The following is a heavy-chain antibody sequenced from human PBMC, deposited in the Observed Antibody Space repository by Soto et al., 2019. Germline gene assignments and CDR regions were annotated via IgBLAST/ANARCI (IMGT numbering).Heavy chain of an antibody. Sequence: ASVKVSCKASGGTFSSYAISWVRQAPGQGLEWMGGIIPIFGTANYAQKFQGRVTITADKSTSTAYMELSSLRSEDTAVYYCARAALPVRITMIVPGNWFDPWGQGTLVTVSS. D-gene: IGHD3-22*01. CDR1: GGTFSSYA. V-gene: IGHV1-69*06. CDR3: ARAALPVRITMIVPGNWFDP. CDR2: IIPIFGTA. J-gene: IGHJ5*02.